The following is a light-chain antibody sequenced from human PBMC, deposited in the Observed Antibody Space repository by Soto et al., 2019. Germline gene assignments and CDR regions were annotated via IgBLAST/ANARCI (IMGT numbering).Light chain of an antibody. CDR3: QQYDSYPRS. CDR2: ATS. Sequence: DIQMTQSPSSLSASVGDRVTITCRASQVSSKYIGWFQQKPGKAPKSLIYATSRLQSGVPARFSGSGSWTDFTLTISRLQPEDFAKYYCQQYDSYPRSFGQGTKLE. V-gene: IGKV1-16*01. CDR1: QVSSKY. J-gene: IGKJ2*01.